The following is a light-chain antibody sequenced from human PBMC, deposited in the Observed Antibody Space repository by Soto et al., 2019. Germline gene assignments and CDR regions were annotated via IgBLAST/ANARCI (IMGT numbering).Light chain of an antibody. J-gene: IGLJ3*02. V-gene: IGLV2-11*01. CDR3: CSYAGRDPLV. CDR1: SNDVGGYNY. CDR2: DVT. Sequence: QSALTQPGSVSGSPGQSVTISCTGTSNDVGGYNYVSWYQQHPGKAPKFLIYDVTKRPSGVPDRFSGSKSGNTASLTISGLQAGDEADYYCCSYAGRDPLVFGGGTKLTVL.